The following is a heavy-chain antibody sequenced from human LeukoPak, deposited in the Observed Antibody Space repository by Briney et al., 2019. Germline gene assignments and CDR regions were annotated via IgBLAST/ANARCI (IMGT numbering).Heavy chain of an antibody. V-gene: IGHV3-48*03. CDR2: ISSSGSYR. CDR3: ARVLRYDNSGHDSFDI. J-gene: IGHJ3*02. CDR1: GFTFSSYE. Sequence: GGSLRLSCAASGFTFSSYELNWVRQAPGKGLEWVSYISSSGSYRYYADSVKGRLTISRDNAKNSLYLQMNSLRAEDTAVYYCARVLRYDNSGHDSFDIWGQGTMVTVSS. D-gene: IGHD3-22*01.